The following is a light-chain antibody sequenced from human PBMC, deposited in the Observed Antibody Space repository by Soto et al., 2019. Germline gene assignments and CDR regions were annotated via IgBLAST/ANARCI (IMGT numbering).Light chain of an antibody. Sequence: QSVLTQPPSVSAAPGQKVTISCSGSSFNIGNNLVSWYQQLPETVPKLLLYDNDKRPSGIPDRFSGSKSGTSATLGITGLQTGDEADYYCGTWDSSLSVVLFGGGTKLTVL. CDR1: SFNIGNNL. J-gene: IGLJ2*01. V-gene: IGLV1-51*01. CDR2: DND. CDR3: GTWDSSLSVVL.